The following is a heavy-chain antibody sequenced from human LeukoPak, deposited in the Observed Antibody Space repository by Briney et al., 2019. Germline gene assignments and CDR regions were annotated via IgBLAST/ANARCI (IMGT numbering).Heavy chain of an antibody. CDR2: IYHSGST. D-gene: IGHD3-3*01. J-gene: IGHJ3*02. Sequence: SETLSLTCAVSGGSISSSNWWSWVRQPPGKGLEWIGEIYHSGSTNYNPSLKSRVTISVDKSKNQFSLKLSSVTAADTAVYYCARKRFLEWYTRAGNAFDIWGQGTMVTVSS. CDR1: GGSISSSNW. CDR3: ARKRFLEWYTRAGNAFDI. V-gene: IGHV4-4*02.